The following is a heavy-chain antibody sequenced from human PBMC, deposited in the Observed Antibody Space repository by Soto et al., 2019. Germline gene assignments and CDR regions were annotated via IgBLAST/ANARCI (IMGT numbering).Heavy chain of an antibody. CDR3: ARGPLPFGGQTPFGP. CDR1: GFTFGSNS. Sequence: EVRLVESGGGLIQPGGSLRLSCAASGFTFGSNSINWVRQAPGKGLEWVSYISGSGTTIYYAESVKGRFTISRDNAKKSLYLQNNRLREEDTAIYYCARGPLPFGGQTPFGPWGQGNLVTVSS. D-gene: IGHD2-15*01. CDR2: ISGSGTTI. J-gene: IGHJ5*02. V-gene: IGHV3-48*02.